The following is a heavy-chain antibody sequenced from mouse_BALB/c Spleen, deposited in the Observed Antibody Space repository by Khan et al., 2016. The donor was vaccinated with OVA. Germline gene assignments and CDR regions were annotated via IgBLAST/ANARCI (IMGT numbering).Heavy chain of an antibody. V-gene: IGHV9-2-1*01. J-gene: IGHJ2*01. CDR1: GYTFTDYS. Sequence: QIQLVQSGPELKKPGETVKISCKASGYTFTDYSMHWVKQAPGKGLKWMGWINTETGEPTYADDFKGRFAFSLETSASTAYLQINNLKNEDTAAYFCARDRYDYFDYWGQGTTLTVSS. CDR3: ARDRYDYFDY. D-gene: IGHD2-14*01. CDR2: INTETGEP.